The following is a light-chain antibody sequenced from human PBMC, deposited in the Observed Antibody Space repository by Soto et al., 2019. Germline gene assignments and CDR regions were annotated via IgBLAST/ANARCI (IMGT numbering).Light chain of an antibody. J-gene: IGKJ1*01. V-gene: IGKV3D-15*01. CDR3: QQYNNWPSWT. Sequence: PGERATLSCRASQSVSSYLAWYQQKPGQAPRLLIYGASSRATGIPDRFSGSGSGTDFTLTISRLEPEDFAVYYCQQYNNWPSWTFGQGTKVDIK. CDR1: QSVSSY. CDR2: GAS.